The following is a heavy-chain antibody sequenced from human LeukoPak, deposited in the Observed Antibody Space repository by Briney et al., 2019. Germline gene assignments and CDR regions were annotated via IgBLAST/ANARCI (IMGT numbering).Heavy chain of an antibody. CDR2: IHHSGST. J-gene: IGHJ5*02. Sequence: SQTLSLTCAVSGGSISSGGYSWSWIRQPPGKGLECIGYIHHSGSTYFNPSLKSRVTISVDRSKNQFSLKLSSVTAADTAVYYCARVRSSGYYNWFDPWGQGTLVTVSS. D-gene: IGHD3-22*01. V-gene: IGHV4-30-2*01. CDR3: ARVRSSGYYNWFDP. CDR1: GGSISSGGYS.